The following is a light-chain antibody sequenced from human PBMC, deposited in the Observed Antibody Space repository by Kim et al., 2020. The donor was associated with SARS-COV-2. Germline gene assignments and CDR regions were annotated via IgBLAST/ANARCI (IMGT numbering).Light chain of an antibody. Sequence: SVDLGQTARITCGGTDIRGKSVHWYQQRPGQAPVLVIYRDDSRPSGIPDRFSGSNSGDTATLTINRAQVGDEADYFCQVWDTDSVVFGGGTQLTVL. CDR3: QVWDTDSVV. CDR1: DIRGKS. J-gene: IGLJ7*01. V-gene: IGLV3-9*01. CDR2: RDD.